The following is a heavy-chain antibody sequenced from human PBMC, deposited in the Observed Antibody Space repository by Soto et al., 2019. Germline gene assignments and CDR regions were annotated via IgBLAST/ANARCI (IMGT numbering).Heavy chain of an antibody. CDR3: ARGRYGDY. CDR1: GYTFTSYG. CDR2: ISAHNGNT. V-gene: IGHV1-18*01. Sequence: QVHLVQSGAEVKKPGASVKVSCKASGYTFTSYGITWVRQAPEQGLEWMGWISAHNGNTDYAQKLQGRVIVTRDTSTSTAYMELRSLISDVTAVYYCARGRYGDYWGQGALVTVSS. J-gene: IGHJ4*02. D-gene: IGHD1-1*01.